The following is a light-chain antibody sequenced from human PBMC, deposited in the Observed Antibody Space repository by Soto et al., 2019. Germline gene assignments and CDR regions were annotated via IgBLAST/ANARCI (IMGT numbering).Light chain of an antibody. J-gene: IGKJ1*01. Sequence: DIQMTQSPSTLSASVGDSVTIACRASQSISSWLAWYQQKPGIAPKLLISDASSLESGVPSRFSGSGSGTEFTLPISSLQPDDFATYYCQHYETYPAFGQGTKVEIK. CDR1: QSISSW. CDR3: QHYETYPA. CDR2: DAS. V-gene: IGKV1-5*01.